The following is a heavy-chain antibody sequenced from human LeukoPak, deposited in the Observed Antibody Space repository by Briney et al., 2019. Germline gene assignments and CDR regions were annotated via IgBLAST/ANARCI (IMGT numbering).Heavy chain of an antibody. V-gene: IGHV3-48*02. CDR3: ARGPSIVVTPVEVGGDY. Sequence: GGSLRLPCAASGFTFSSYSMNWVRQAPGKGLEWVSYISSSSSTIYYADSVKGRFTISRDNAKNSLYLQMNSLRDEDTAVYYCARGPSIVVTPVEVGGDYWGQGTLVTVSS. CDR2: ISSSSSTI. D-gene: IGHD5-12*01. CDR1: GFTFSSYS. J-gene: IGHJ4*02.